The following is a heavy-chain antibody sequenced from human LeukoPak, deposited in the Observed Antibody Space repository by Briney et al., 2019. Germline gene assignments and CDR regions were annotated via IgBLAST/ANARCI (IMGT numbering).Heavy chain of an antibody. CDR3: AAAYCRGDCYSDNHYYFMDR. V-gene: IGHV3-33*01. D-gene: IGHD2-21*02. CDR1: GFTFSTYA. CDR2: IRFDGSEQ. Sequence: GSLRLSCAASGFTFSTYAILWVRQPPGKGLQWLAVIRFDGSEQYYADSVKGRFTISRDNSRNALNIQMNSLRVEDTAVYYCAAAYCRGDCYSDNHYYFMDRWGKGTTVTVS. J-gene: IGHJ6*03.